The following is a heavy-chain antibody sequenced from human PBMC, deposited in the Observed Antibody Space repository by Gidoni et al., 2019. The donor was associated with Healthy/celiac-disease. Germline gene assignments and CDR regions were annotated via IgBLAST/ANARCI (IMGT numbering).Heavy chain of an antibody. CDR2: IYYSWST. CDR3: ARRVIAAAGSWYFDY. CDR1: GGSIRRYY. J-gene: IGHJ4*02. D-gene: IGHD6-13*01. V-gene: IGHV4-59*01. Sequence: QVQLQESGPGLVKPSETLSLTCTVSGGSIRRYYWSWIRQPPGKGLEWIGYIYYSWSTNYNPSLKSRVTISVDTSKNQFSLKLSSVTAADTAVYYCARRVIAAAGSWYFDYWGQGTLVTVSS.